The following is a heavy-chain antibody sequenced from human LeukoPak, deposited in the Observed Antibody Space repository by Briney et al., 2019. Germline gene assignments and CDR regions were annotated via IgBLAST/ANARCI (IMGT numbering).Heavy chain of an antibody. V-gene: IGHV3-7*01. CDR3: ARELGNGYTDY. Sequence: GGSLRLSCAASGFTFSNYWMSWVRQAPGKGLEWVANIKQDGSEKYYVDSLKGRFTISRDNAKNSLYLQMNSLRAEDTAVYYCARELGNGYTDYWGQGTLVTVSS. D-gene: IGHD2-2*02. J-gene: IGHJ4*02. CDR2: IKQDGSEK. CDR1: GFTFSNYW.